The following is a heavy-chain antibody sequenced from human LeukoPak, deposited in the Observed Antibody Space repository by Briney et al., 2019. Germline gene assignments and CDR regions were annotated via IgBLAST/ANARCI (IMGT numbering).Heavy chain of an antibody. CDR3: IAAAGTFGADAFDI. CDR1: GGSISSYY. CDR2: IYTSGST. J-gene: IGHJ3*02. Sequence: SETLSLTCTVSGGSISSYYWSWIRQPVGKGLEWIGRIYTSGSTNYNPSLKSRVTMSVDTSKNQFSLKLSSVTAADTAVYYCIAAAGTFGADAFDIWGQGTMVTVSS. V-gene: IGHV4-4*07. D-gene: IGHD6-13*01.